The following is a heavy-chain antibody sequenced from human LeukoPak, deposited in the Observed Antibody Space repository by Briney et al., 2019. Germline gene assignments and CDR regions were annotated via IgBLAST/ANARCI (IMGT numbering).Heavy chain of an antibody. CDR3: AKVYSSSPQDAFDV. J-gene: IGHJ3*01. D-gene: IGHD3-22*01. V-gene: IGHV4-34*01. CDR1: GGPFTGYY. Sequence: SETLSLTCAVYGGPFTGYYWSWIRQSPDKGLEWIGEINHRGSTNYNSSLKSRLTISADTSKNQFSLHLSSVTAAGTAVYYCAKVYSSSPQDAFDVWGQGTMVTVSS. CDR2: INHRGST.